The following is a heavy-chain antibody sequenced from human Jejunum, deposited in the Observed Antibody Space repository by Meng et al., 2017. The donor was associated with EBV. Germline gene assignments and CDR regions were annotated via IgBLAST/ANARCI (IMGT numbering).Heavy chain of an antibody. CDR1: GDSIISTDTW. J-gene: IGHJ4*02. D-gene: IGHD3-16*01. V-gene: IGHV4-4*02. CDR3: ARGSHYTWDV. Sequence: QLQLRGPGPGLGKPSGPLSLTGGVSGDSIISTDTWWSWVRQPPGKGLEWIGEIFHAGNTNYNPSLKSQVTMSVDTSKNQFSLNLSSVTAADSAVYYCARGSHYTWDVWGQGTLVTVSS. CDR2: IFHAGNT.